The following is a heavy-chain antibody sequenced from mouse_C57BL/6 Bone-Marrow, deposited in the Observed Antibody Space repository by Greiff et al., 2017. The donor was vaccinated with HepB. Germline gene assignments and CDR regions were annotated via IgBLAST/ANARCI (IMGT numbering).Heavy chain of an antibody. Sequence: QVQLQQPGAELVKPGASVKLSCKASGYTFTSYWMHWVKQRPGQGLEWIGMIHPNSGSTNYNEKFKSKATLTVDKSSSTAYMQLSSLTSEDSAVYDCALFYYYGSSLDYWGQGTTLTVSS. D-gene: IGHD1-1*01. J-gene: IGHJ2*01. CDR3: ALFYYYGSSLDY. V-gene: IGHV1-64*01. CDR1: GYTFTSYW. CDR2: IHPNSGST.